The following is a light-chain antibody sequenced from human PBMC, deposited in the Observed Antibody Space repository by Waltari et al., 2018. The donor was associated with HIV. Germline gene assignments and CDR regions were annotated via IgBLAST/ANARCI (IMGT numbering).Light chain of an antibody. CDR1: QSVFRDY. CDR2: GAS. Sequence: EVALTQSPGTLSLSPGERSTLSCRASQSVFRDYLAWYQQTPGPAPRLLISGASSRATGIPDRFSGSGSGTDFTLTISRLEPEDFAVYYCQQYGDAPLTFGGGTKVEIK. J-gene: IGKJ4*02. CDR3: QQYGDAPLT. V-gene: IGKV3-20*01.